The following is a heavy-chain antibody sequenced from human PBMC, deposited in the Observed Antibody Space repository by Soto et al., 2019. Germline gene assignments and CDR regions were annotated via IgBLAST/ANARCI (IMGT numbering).Heavy chain of an antibody. J-gene: IGHJ4*02. D-gene: IGHD3-10*01. CDR1: GFTFSSYW. CDR3: AREADSGNSFDY. CDR2: ISSDGSST. V-gene: IGHV3-74*01. Sequence: EVQLVESGGGLVQPGGSLRLSCAASGFTFSSYWMHWVRQAPGKGLVWVSRISSDGSSTSYADSVKGRFTISRDNAKNTLYLQMNSLRTEDTAVYYCAREADSGNSFDYWGQGTLVTVSS.